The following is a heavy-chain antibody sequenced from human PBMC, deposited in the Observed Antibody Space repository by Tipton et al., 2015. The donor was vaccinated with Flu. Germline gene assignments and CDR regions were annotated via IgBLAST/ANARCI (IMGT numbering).Heavy chain of an antibody. CDR3: ARTGDYWYFDL. CDR2: IKQDGSVK. Sequence: GSLRLSCAASGFTFSSYWMSWVRQAPGKGLEWVANIKQDGSVKYYVDSVKGRFTISRDNAKKSLFLQMNGLTEDDAAVYYCARTGDYWYFDLWSRGPLVTVAS. V-gene: IGHV3-7*03. J-gene: IGHJ2*01. CDR1: GFTFSSYW. D-gene: IGHD7-27*01.